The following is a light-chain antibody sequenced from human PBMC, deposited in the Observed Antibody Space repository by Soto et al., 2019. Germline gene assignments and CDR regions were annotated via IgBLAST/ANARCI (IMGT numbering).Light chain of an antibody. Sequence: EIVLTQSPGTLSLSPGERATLFCRASQTITTSQLAWYQQKPGQAPRVLIFGASNRATGIPDRFSGSGSGTDFTLTISRLEPEDFAIYYCQQYDNWPPRTFGPGTKVDIK. J-gene: IGKJ3*01. V-gene: IGKV3-20*01. CDR1: QTITTSQ. CDR3: QQYDNWPPRT. CDR2: GAS.